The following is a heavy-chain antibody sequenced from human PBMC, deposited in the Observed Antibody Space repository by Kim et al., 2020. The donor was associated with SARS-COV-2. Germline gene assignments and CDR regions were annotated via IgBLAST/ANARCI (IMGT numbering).Heavy chain of an antibody. D-gene: IGHD3-9*01. V-gene: IGHV1-18*01. CDR1: GYTFTSYG. CDR2: ISAYNGNT. J-gene: IGHJ6*02. CDR3: ARGPGSYDILTGYLRTDYYYGMDV. Sequence: ASVKVSCKASGYTFTSYGISWVRQAPGQGLEWMGWISAYNGNTNYAQKLQGRVTMTTDTSTSTAYMELRSLRSDDTAVYYCARGPGSYDILTGYLRTDYYYGMDVWGQGTTVTVSS.